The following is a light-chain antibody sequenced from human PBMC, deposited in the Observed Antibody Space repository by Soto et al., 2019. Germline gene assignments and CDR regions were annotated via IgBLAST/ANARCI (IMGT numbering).Light chain of an antibody. CDR2: DAS. J-gene: IGKJ1*01. CDR3: QQRSTWPWT. CDR1: QSVSIY. Sequence: EIVLTQSPATLSLSPGERATLSCRASQSVSIYLAWYQQKPGQAPRLLIYDASNRATGIPARFSGSGSGTAFTLTISSLEPADFAVYYCQQRSTWPWTVGQGTKVEIK. V-gene: IGKV3-11*01.